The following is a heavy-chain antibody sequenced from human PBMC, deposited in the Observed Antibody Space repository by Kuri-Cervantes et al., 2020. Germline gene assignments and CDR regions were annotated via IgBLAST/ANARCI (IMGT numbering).Heavy chain of an antibody. D-gene: IGHD2-2*01. CDR3: ARVAVPAAVGTIPGDLGY. V-gene: IGHV1-3*01. J-gene: IGHJ4*02. CDR2: INAGNGNT. CDR1: GYTFTSYA. Sequence: ASVKVSCKASGYTFTSYAMHWVRQAPGQRLEWMGWINAGNGNTKYSQKFQGRVTMTRDTSTSTAYMELSSLRSEDTAVYYCARVAVPAAVGTIPGDLGYWGQGTLVTVSS.